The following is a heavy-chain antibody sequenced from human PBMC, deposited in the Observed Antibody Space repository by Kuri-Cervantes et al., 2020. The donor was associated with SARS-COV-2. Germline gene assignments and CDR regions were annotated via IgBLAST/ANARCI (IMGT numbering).Heavy chain of an antibody. CDR1: GLTFDDYA. Sequence: GESLKISCAASGLTFDDYAMHWVRQAPGKGLEWVAVISYDGSNKYYADSVKGRFTISRDNSKNTLYLQMNSPRAEDTAVYYCARGGSSGWSQLEYWGQGTLVTVSS. CDR3: ARGGSSGWSQLEY. CDR2: ISYDGSNK. D-gene: IGHD6-19*01. V-gene: IGHV3-30*04. J-gene: IGHJ4*02.